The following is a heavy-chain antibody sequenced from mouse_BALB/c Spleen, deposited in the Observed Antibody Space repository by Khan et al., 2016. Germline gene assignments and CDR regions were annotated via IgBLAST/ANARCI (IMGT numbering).Heavy chain of an antibody. D-gene: IGHD1-1*01. CDR1: GHTFTNYG. CDR3: ARYRYYYGSSRYFDV. Sequence: QIQLVQSGPELKRPGKTVKISCKASGHTFTNYGINWVKQAPGKGLKWMGWINTYSGESTYADDFKGRFAFSLETSANTAYLQINNLKNEDTATYFCARYRYYYGSSRYFDVWGAGTTVTVSS. CDR2: INTYSGES. J-gene: IGHJ1*01. V-gene: IGHV9-3-1*01.